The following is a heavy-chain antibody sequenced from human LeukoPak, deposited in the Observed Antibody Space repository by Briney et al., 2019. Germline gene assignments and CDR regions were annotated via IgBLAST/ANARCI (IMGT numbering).Heavy chain of an antibody. CDR3: AKDKSGILWFGASRGYYYYYYYMDV. Sequence: GGSLRLSCAASGFTVSSNYMSWVRQAPGKGLEWVSVVYSGGSTYYADSVKGRFTISRDNSKNTLYLQMNSLRAEDTAVYYCAKDKSGILWFGASRGYYYYYYYMDVWGKGTTVTISS. J-gene: IGHJ6*03. D-gene: IGHD3-10*01. CDR2: VYSGGST. V-gene: IGHV3-66*01. CDR1: GFTVSSNY.